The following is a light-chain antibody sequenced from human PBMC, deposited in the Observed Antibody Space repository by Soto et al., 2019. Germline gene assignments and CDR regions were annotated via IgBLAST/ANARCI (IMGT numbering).Light chain of an antibody. J-gene: IGLJ2*01. CDR3: QSYDSSLSDVV. CDR1: SSDVGGYNY. CDR2: EVS. Sequence: QSALTQPASVSGSPGQSITISCTGTSSDVGGYNYVSWFQHHPGKAPKLIIYEVSYRPSGVSNRFSGSKSGDTASLTISGLQAEDEADYYCQSYDSSLSDVVFGGGTKLTVL. V-gene: IGLV2-14*01.